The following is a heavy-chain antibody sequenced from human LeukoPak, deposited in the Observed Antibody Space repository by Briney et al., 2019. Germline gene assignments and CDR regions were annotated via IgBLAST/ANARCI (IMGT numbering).Heavy chain of an antibody. V-gene: IGHV7-4-1*02. D-gene: IGHD3-10*01. CDR2: INTNTGNP. CDR1: GYTFTSYA. J-gene: IGHJ6*02. CDR3: ARDGYYYGSGSYFSDYYYYYGMDV. Sequence: VASVKVSCKASGYTFTSYAMNWVRQAPGQGLEWMGWINTNTGNPTYAQGFIGRFVFSLDTSVSTAYLQISSLKAEDTAVYYCARDGYYYGSGSYFSDYYYYYGMDVWGQGTTVTVSS.